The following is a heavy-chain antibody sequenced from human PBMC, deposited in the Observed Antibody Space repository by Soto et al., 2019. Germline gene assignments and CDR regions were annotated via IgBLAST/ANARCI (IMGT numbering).Heavy chain of an antibody. Sequence: QVQLQQWGAGLLKPSETLSLTCAVYGGSFSGYYWSWLRQPPGKGPEWIGEINHSGSTKYNPSLENRVTISVDTPKNQVSLKLNSVSAADTAVYYFARTGGMDVWSQGATVTVSS. CDR1: GGSFSGYY. J-gene: IGHJ6*02. CDR3: ARTGGMDV. CDR2: INHSGST. V-gene: IGHV4-34*01.